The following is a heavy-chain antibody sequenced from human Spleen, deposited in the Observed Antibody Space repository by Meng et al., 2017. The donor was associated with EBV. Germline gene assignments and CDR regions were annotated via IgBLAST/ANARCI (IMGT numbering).Heavy chain of an antibody. J-gene: IGHJ4*02. V-gene: IGHV1-18*01. Sequence: QVQLVQSGAEVKKPGASVKVSCKASGYTFTSYAFSWVRQAPGQGLEWMGWISLYNGNTNYAQKLQGRVTMTTNTSTSTAYMELRSLTSDDTAVYYCARLGYGINYLDYWGQGTLVTVFS. CDR1: GYTFTSYA. CDR2: ISLYNGNT. D-gene: IGHD4-17*01. CDR3: ARLGYGINYLDY.